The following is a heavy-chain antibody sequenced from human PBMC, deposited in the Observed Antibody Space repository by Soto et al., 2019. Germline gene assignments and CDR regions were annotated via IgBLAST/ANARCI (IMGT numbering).Heavy chain of an antibody. CDR3: ARFGSIAARPAIFLDY. V-gene: IGHV1-18*01. CDR1: GYTFTSYG. Sequence: QVQLVQSGAEVKKPGASVKVSCKASGYTFTSYGISWVRQAPGQGLEWMGWISAYNGNTNYAQKLQGRVTMTTDTSPSTGYMELRSLRYDDTAVYYCARFGSIAARPAIFLDYWGQGTLVTVYS. CDR2: ISAYNGNT. D-gene: IGHD6-6*01. J-gene: IGHJ4*02.